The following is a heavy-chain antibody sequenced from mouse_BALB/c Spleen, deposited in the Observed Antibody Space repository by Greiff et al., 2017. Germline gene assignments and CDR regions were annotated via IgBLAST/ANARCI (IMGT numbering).Heavy chain of an antibody. Sequence: VQLQQSGAELMKPGASVKISCKATGYTFSSYWIEWVKQRPGHGLEWIGEILPGSGSTNYNEKFKGKATFTADTSSNTAYMQLSSLTSEDSAVYYCARGAARATFAYWGQGTLVTVSA. V-gene: IGHV1-9*01. D-gene: IGHD3-1*01. CDR3: ARGAARATFAY. CDR1: GYTFSSYW. J-gene: IGHJ3*01. CDR2: ILPGSGST.